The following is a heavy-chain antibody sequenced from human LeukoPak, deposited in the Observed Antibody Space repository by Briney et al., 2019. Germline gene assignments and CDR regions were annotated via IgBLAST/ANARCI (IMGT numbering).Heavy chain of an antibody. Sequence: GGSLKISCQASGCPFSSYWIAWGRQLPGKGREGMGVIYPLDSDVKYSPSFQGQVTISADKSISTAYLQWSSLKASDTAMYYCARARRSSTPEVGDVFKTWYFFEYWGQGALVTVSS. J-gene: IGHJ4*02. CDR1: GCPFSSYW. CDR3: ARARRSSTPEVGDVFKTWYFFEY. D-gene: IGHD6-13*01. CDR2: IYPLDSDV. V-gene: IGHV5-51*01.